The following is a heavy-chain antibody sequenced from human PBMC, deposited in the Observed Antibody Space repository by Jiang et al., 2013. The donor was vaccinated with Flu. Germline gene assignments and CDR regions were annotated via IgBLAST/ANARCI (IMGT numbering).Heavy chain of an antibody. CDR3: AHGFPLGATYYYDY. V-gene: IGHV2-5*02. D-gene: IGHD1-26*01. Sequence: PTPDLTLTCTFSGFSLSTSGVGVGWIRQAPGKALEWLALVYWDDDKRYSPSLKSRLTITKDTSKNQVVLTMTNMDPVDTATYFCAHGFPLGATYYYDYWGQGSLVTVSS. CDR2: VYWDDDK. CDR1: GFSLSTSGVG. J-gene: IGHJ4*02.